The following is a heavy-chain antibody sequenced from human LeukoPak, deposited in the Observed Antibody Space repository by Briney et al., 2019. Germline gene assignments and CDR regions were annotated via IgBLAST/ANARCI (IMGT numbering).Heavy chain of an antibody. Sequence: ASVTVSCKASGYTFTGYYMHWVRQAPGQGLEWMGWINPNSGGTNYAQKFQGRVTMTRDTSISTAYMELSRLRSDDTAVYYCARVGFGEFYFDYWGQGTLVTVSS. CDR1: GYTFTGYY. CDR3: ARVGFGEFYFDY. D-gene: IGHD3-10*01. V-gene: IGHV1-2*02. CDR2: INPNSGGT. J-gene: IGHJ4*02.